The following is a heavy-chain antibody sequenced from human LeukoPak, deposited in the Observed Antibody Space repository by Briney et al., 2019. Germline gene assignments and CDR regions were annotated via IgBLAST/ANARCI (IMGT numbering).Heavy chain of an antibody. D-gene: IGHD6-19*01. J-gene: IGHJ4*02. V-gene: IGHV4-59*01. CDR3: ATGRSGWSFDY. CDR2: IYYSGST. CDR1: GGSISSYY. Sequence: PSETLSLTCTVSGGSISSYYWCWIRQPPGKGLEWIGYIYYSGSTNYNPSLKSRVTISVDTSKNQFSLKLSSVTAADTAVYYCATGRSGWSFDYWGQGTLVTVSS.